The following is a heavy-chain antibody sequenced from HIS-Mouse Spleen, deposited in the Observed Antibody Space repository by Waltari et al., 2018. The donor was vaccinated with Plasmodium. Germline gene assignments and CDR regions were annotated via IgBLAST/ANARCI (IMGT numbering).Heavy chain of an antibody. CDR2: INHSGST. CDR1: GGSFSGSY. D-gene: IGHD3-3*01. CDR3: ARVTSSGVYWYFDL. V-gene: IGHV4-34*01. J-gene: IGHJ2*01. Sequence: QVQLQQWGAGLLKPSETLSLTCAVYGGSFSGSYWSWLRPPPGKGLEWIGDINHSGSTNYNPSLKSRVTISVDTSKNQFSLKLSSVTAADTAVYYCARVTSSGVYWYFDLWGRGTLVTVSS.